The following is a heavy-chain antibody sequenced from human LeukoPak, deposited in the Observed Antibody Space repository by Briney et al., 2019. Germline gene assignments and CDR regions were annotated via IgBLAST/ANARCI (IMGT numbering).Heavy chain of an antibody. CDR2: IIPIFGTA. CDR3: ARDIGGPEDY. CDR1: GGTFSSYA. Sequence: ASVKVSCKASGGTFSSYAISWVRQAPGQGLEWMGRIIPIFGTANYAQKFQGRVTITTDESTSTAYMELSSLRSEDTAVYYCARDIGGPEDYWGQGTLVTVSS. V-gene: IGHV1-69*05. J-gene: IGHJ4*02. D-gene: IGHD3-16*02.